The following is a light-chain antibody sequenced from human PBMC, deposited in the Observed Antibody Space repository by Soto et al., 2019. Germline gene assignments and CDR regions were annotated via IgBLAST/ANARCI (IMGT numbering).Light chain of an antibody. CDR3: QSYDSSLSAL. CDR1: SSNIGAGSD. CDR2: GNS. V-gene: IGLV1-40*01. J-gene: IGLJ3*02. Sequence: QAVVTQPPSVSGAPGQRVTISCTGSSSNIGAGSDVHWYQQLPGTAPKLLIYGNSNRPSGVPDRFSGSKSGTSASLAITGLQAEDAADDYCQSYDSSLSALFGGGTKLTVL.